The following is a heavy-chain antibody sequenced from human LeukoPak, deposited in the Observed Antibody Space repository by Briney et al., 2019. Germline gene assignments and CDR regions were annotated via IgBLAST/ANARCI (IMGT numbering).Heavy chain of an antibody. V-gene: IGHV3-11*04. CDR1: GFTFSDYY. Sequence: GGSLRLSCAASGFTFSDYYMSWIRQAPGKGLEWVSYISSSGSTIYYADSVKGRFTISRDNAKNSLYLQMNSLRAEDTAVYYCARDYCSGGSCYSGRDYWGQGTLVTVSS. D-gene: IGHD2-15*01. CDR3: ARDYCSGGSCYSGRDY. J-gene: IGHJ4*02. CDR2: ISSSGSTI.